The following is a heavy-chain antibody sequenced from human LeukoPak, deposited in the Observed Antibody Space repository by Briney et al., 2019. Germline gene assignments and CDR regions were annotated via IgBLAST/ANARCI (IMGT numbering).Heavy chain of an antibody. CDR2: ISAYNGNT. D-gene: IGHD4-17*01. Sequence: GASVKVSCKASGYTFTSYGISWVRQAPGQGLEWMGWISAYNGNTNYAQKFQGRVTITADKSTSTAYMELSSLRSEDTAVYYCARARADYGDYKYWGQGTLVTVSS. J-gene: IGHJ4*02. V-gene: IGHV1-18*01. CDR1: GYTFTSYG. CDR3: ARARADYGDYKY.